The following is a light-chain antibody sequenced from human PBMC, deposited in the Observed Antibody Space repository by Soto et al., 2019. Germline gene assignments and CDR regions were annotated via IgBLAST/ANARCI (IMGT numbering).Light chain of an antibody. Sequence: DIVMTQSPLSLPVTPGEPASISCRSGQSLLHSNGFNYLDWYLQKTGQSPQLLIYLGSNRDSGVPDRFSGSGSCTDFTLKISRVEAEDVGVYYCMQALQTPVTFGGGTKVEIK. CDR2: LGS. CDR3: MQALQTPVT. J-gene: IGKJ4*01. V-gene: IGKV2-28*01. CDR1: QSLLHSNGFNY.